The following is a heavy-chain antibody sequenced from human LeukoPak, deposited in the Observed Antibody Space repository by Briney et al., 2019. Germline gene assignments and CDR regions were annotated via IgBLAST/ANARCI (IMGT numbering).Heavy chain of an antibody. V-gene: IGHV3-9*01. Sequence: GGSLRLSCAASGFTFDDYAMHWVRQAPGTGLEWVSGIRRETGSIGYADSVKGRFTISRDNARNSLYLQMNSLRAEDTALYYCVKDFWEKTAANAFWGQGTLVHVSS. CDR1: GFTFDDYA. D-gene: IGHD2-2*01. CDR3: VKDFWEKTAANAF. CDR2: IRRETGSI. J-gene: IGHJ4*01.